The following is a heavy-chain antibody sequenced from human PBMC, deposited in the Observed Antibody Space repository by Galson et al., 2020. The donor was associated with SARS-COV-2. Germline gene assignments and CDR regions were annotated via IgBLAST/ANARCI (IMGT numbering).Heavy chain of an antibody. CDR3: ARDYGVTPYYFDP. D-gene: IGHD4-17*01. CDR1: GFTFNNYA. V-gene: IGHV3-23*01. J-gene: IGHJ4*02. CDR2: ITGSGYNS. Sequence: GGSLRLSCAASGFTFNNYAMNWVRQTPGKGLEWVSTITGSGYNSYYADSVKGRFTISRDNSKNTLYLEMNSLRAEDSAVYYCARDYGVTPYYFDPWGQGTLVTVSS.